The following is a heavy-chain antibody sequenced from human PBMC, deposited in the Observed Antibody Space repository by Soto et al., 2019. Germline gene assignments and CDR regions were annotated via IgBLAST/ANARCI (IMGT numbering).Heavy chain of an antibody. CDR3: ASGGYQRLYYCYYGMDV. J-gene: IGHJ6*02. V-gene: IGHV4-34*01. CDR1: GGSISGYY. D-gene: IGHD2-2*01. CDR2: INHSGST. Sequence: SETLSLTCAVYGGSISGYYWSWIRQPPGKGLEWIGEINHSGSTNYNPSLKSRVTISVDTSKNQLSLKLSSVTAADTAVYYCASGGYQRLYYCYYGMDVLGQGTTVTVSS.